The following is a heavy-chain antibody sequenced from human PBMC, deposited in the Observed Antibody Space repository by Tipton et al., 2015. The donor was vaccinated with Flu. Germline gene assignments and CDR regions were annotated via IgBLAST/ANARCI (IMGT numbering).Heavy chain of an antibody. CDR2: STNTGTT. CDR3: TTDWSGAGSTSYGTFDY. V-gene: IGHV3-15*01. D-gene: IGHD5/OR15-5a*01. J-gene: IGHJ4*02. Sequence: SLRLSCAASGFNFRSAWMSWVRQPQGKGLEWIGRSTNTGTTEHAAPLRGRFSVSRDDSQNILYLQMRDLEAEDSGVYYCTTDWSGAGSTSYGTFDYWGPGAQVTVS. CDR1: GFNFRSAW.